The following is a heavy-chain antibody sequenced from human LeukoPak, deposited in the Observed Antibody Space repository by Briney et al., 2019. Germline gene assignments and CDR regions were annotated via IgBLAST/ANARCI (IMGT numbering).Heavy chain of an antibody. J-gene: IGHJ6*02. CDR3: VRGGYDILTGYDSYYYYGMDV. Sequence: PSETLSLTCTVSGGSISSYYWSWIRQPPGKGLGWIGYIYYSGSTTYNPSLKSRVTISVDTSKNQFSLKLSSVTAADTAVYYCVRGGYDILTGYDSYYYYGMDVWGQGTTVTVSS. D-gene: IGHD3-9*01. V-gene: IGHV4-59*01. CDR2: IYYSGST. CDR1: GGSISSYY.